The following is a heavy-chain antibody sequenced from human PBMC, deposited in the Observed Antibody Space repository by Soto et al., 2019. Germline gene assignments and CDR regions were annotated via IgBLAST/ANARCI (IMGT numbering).Heavy chain of an antibody. Sequence: SEPLSPPAPASGAPIMDPYYMWIRQSPGKGLEYIGYIYNGGRTDYNPSLKSRVIISVDTSKNQFSLKLSSVTAADTAVYYCAREFAYWGQGILVTVSS. V-gene: IGHV4-59*11. CDR3: AREFAY. J-gene: IGHJ4*02. CDR1: GAPIMDPY. CDR2: IYNGGRT.